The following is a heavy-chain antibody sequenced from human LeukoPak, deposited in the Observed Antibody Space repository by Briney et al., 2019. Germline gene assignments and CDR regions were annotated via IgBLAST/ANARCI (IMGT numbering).Heavy chain of an antibody. CDR2: IYYSGNT. V-gene: IGHV4-59*01. Sequence: SETLALTCTVSGGSISSYLWSWIRQSPGKGLEWIGYIYYSGNTKYNASLKSRVTISVDTSKNQFSLKLSSVTAADTAVYYCARPPAPDWVNYYDSSGYYSIFDYWGQGTLVTVSS. CDR3: ARPPAPDWVNYYDSSGYYSIFDY. CDR1: GGSISSYL. D-gene: IGHD3-22*01. J-gene: IGHJ4*02.